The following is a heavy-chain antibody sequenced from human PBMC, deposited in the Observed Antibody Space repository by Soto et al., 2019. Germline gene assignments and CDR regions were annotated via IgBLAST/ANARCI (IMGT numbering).Heavy chain of an antibody. Sequence: EVQLLESGGGLVQPGGSLRLSCAASGFTFSSYAMSWVRQAPGKGLEWVSAISGSGGSTYYADSVKGRFTISRDNSKNTLYLQMNSLRAEDTAVYYCAKEERQLWLDDKYFDYWGQGTLVTVSS. J-gene: IGHJ4*02. CDR2: ISGSGGST. V-gene: IGHV3-23*01. D-gene: IGHD5-18*01. CDR3: AKEERQLWLDDKYFDY. CDR1: GFTFSSYA.